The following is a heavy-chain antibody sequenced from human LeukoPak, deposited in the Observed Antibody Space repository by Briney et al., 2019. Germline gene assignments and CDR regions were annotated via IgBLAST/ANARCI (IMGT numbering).Heavy chain of an antibody. D-gene: IGHD3-3*01. CDR2: IKQDGSEK. CDR3: ARDLYYDFWSGYYNSFDY. V-gene: IGHV3-7*01. CDR1: GFTFSSYW. Sequence: GGSLRLSCAASGFTFSSYWMSWVRQAPGKGLEWVANIKQDGSEKYYVDSVKGRFTISRDNAKNSLYLQMNSLGAEDTAVYYCARDLYYDFWSGYYNSFDYWGQGTLVTVSS. J-gene: IGHJ4*02.